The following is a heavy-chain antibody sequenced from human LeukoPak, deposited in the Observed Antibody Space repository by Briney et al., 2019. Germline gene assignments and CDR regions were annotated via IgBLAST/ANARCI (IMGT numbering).Heavy chain of an antibody. V-gene: IGHV3-48*04. CDR1: GFTFSSYS. Sequence: GRSLRLSCAASGFTFSSYSMNWVRQAPGKGLEWVSYISSSSSTIHYADSVKGRFTISRDNAKNSLYLQMNSLRAEDTAVYYCARGYGGNSAWGQGTLVTVSS. D-gene: IGHD4-23*01. J-gene: IGHJ4*02. CDR3: ARGYGGNSA. CDR2: ISSSSSTI.